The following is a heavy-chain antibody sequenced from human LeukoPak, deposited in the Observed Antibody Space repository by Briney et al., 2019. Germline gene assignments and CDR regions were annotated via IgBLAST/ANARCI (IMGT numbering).Heavy chain of an antibody. CDR2: ISYDGSNK. Sequence: GGSLRLSCAASGFTFSSYAMHWVRQAPGKGLEWVAVISYDGSNKYYADSVKGRFTTSRDNSKNTLYLQMNSLRAEDTAVYYCAKDRHLMTTATTGDYWGQGTLVTVSS. J-gene: IGHJ4*02. CDR3: AKDRHLMTTATTGDY. D-gene: IGHD4-17*01. V-gene: IGHV3-30-3*01. CDR1: GFTFSSYA.